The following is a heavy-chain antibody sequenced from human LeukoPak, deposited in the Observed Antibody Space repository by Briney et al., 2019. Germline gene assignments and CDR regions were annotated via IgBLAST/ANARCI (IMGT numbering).Heavy chain of an antibody. CDR1: GYSFTRYR. D-gene: IGHD4-23*01. CDR3: ARPYGGNYPYYFDY. CDR2: IYPGDSHT. Sequence: GESLTISCKGSGYSFTRYRVGCVRQMHGRGLEWMGIIYPGDSHTRYSPSFQGQVTISADKSISPAYLQWSSLKASDTAIYYCARPYGGNYPYYFDYWGQGTMVAVSS. V-gene: IGHV5-51*01. J-gene: IGHJ4*02.